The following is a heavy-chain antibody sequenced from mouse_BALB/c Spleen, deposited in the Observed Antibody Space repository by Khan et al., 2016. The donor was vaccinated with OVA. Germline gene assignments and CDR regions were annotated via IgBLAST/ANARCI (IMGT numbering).Heavy chain of an antibody. J-gene: IGHJ2*01. CDR2: INPSTGYT. Sequence: QVPLQQSGAELAKPGASVKMSCKASGYTFINYWILWEKQRPGQGLEWIGYINPSTGYTEYNQNFKDKATLTADKSSRTAYMQLSSLTSEDSAVYYCARRGLRWDFDYWGQGTTLTVSS. CDR3: ARRGLRWDFDY. V-gene: IGHV1-7*01. CDR1: GYTFINYW. D-gene: IGHD1-1*01.